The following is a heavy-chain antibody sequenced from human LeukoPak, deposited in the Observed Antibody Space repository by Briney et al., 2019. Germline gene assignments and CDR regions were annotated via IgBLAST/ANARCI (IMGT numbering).Heavy chain of an antibody. D-gene: IGHD2-15*01. CDR1: GGSINNYY. V-gene: IGHV4-4*07. CDR3: ARGRYCSADICSGGDAFDI. J-gene: IGHJ3*02. Sequence: SETLSLTCTVSGGSINNYYWSWIRQPAGKGLEWIGRIYTRGSTNYNPSLKSRVTMSVDTSKNQFSLKLSAVAAADTAVYYCARGRYCSADICSGGDAFDIWGQGTMVSVSS. CDR2: IYTRGST.